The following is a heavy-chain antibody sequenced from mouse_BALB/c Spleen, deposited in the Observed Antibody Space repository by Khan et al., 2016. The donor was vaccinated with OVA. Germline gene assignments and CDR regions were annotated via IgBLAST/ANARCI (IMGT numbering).Heavy chain of an antibody. D-gene: IGHD2-12*01. CDR2: IIPGNSDT. Sequence: VQLQQSGTVLARPGASVKMSCKASGYSFTSYLIHWVKQRPGQGLEWIGDIIPGNSDTSYNQKFKDKAKLTVGTSASTAYMELSNLTNEDSAVYYCARGDYSSFAYWGQGTLVTVSA. CDR3: ARGDYSSFAY. J-gene: IGHJ3*01. CDR1: GYSFTSYL. V-gene: IGHV1-5*01.